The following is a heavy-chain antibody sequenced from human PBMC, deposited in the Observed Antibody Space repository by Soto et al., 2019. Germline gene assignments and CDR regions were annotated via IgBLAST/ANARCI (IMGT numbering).Heavy chain of an antibody. CDR3: AKDDYDILTGYYVADY. CDR1: EFTFSNYV. Sequence: PGGSLRLSCAASEFTFSNYVMHWVRQAPGKGLEYVSAISSSGGSTYYADSVKGRFTISRDNSKNTLYLQMNSLRAEDTAVYYCAKDDYDILTGYYVADYWGQGTLVTVSS. J-gene: IGHJ4*02. CDR2: ISSSGGST. D-gene: IGHD3-9*01. V-gene: IGHV3-64*02.